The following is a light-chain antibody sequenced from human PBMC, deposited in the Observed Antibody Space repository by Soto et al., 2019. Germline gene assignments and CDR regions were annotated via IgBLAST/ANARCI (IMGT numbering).Light chain of an antibody. CDR1: NIGDKS. Sequence: SYELTQPPSVSVTPGKTARVTCGGNNIGDKSVHGYQQKPGQAPVLVIYYDIDRPSGIPERFSGSNSGNTATLTINSVEAGDEADYYCHVWDSSSDHRGVVFGGGTKLTVL. CDR3: HVWDSSSDHRGVV. CDR2: YDI. J-gene: IGLJ2*01. V-gene: IGLV3-21*04.